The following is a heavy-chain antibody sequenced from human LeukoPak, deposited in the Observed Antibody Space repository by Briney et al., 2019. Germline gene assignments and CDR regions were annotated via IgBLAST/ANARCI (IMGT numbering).Heavy chain of an antibody. Sequence: SETLSLTCTVSGGSISSYYWSWIRQPPGKGLEWIGYIYYSGSTNYNPSLKSRVTISVDTSKNQFSLKLSSVTAADTAVYYCARVFSSGWAFDYWGQGTLVTVSS. J-gene: IGHJ4*02. CDR3: ARVFSSGWAFDY. CDR1: GGSISSYY. CDR2: IYYSGST. V-gene: IGHV4-59*01. D-gene: IGHD6-19*01.